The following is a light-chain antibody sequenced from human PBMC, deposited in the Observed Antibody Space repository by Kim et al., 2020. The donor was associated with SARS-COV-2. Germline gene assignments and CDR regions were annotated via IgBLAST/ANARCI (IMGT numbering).Light chain of an antibody. Sequence: QAVVTQPPSASGTPGQRVTISCSGSSSNIGSNSVNWVQQLPGTAPKLLIYSNNYRPSGVPDRFSGSKSDTSASLAISGLQSEDEADYYCAAWDDSLNGPVFGTGTKVTVL. CDR1: SSNIGSNS. V-gene: IGLV1-44*01. CDR3: AAWDDSLNGPV. J-gene: IGLJ1*01. CDR2: SNN.